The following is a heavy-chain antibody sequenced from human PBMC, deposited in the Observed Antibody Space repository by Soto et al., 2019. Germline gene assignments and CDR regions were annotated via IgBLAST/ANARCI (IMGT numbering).Heavy chain of an antibody. CDR2: IYNSGST. J-gene: IGHJ6*02. CDR1: GGSISSSSYY. CDR3: ARRLYYDSSGFEGGGMDV. D-gene: IGHD3-22*01. Sequence: SETLSLTCTVSGGSISSSSYYWGWIRQPPGKGLEWIGSIYNSGSTYYNPSLKSRVTISVYTSKNQFSLEMSSVTAADTAVFYFARRLYYDSSGFEGGGMDVWGQGTTVTVS. V-gene: IGHV4-39*01.